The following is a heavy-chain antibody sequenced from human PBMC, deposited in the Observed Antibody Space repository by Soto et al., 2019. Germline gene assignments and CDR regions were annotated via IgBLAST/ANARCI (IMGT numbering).Heavy chain of an antibody. V-gene: IGHV1-69*06. CDR1: GGAFRSYT. Sequence: QVQLVQSGAEVKKPGSSVKVSCKASGGAFRSYTISWVRQAPGHGLEWMGGITPSFGAANYAQKFEGRVTISADKSTTTAYMELSNLTSEETAVYYCARDEIAVANRVGMDVWGQGTTVIVSS. CDR2: ITPSFGAA. D-gene: IGHD6-19*01. CDR3: ARDEIAVANRVGMDV. J-gene: IGHJ6*02.